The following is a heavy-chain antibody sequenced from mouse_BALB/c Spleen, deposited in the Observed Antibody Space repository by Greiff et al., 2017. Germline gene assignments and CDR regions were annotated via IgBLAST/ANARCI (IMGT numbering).Heavy chain of an antibody. J-gene: IGHJ2*01. CDR1: GDSITSGY. CDR3: ARGNYYGSRYFDY. V-gene: IGHV3-8*02. Sequence: VQLQQSGPSLVKPSQTLSLTCSVTGDSITSGYWNWIRKFPGNKLEYMGYISYSGSTYYNPSLKSRISITRDTSKNQYYLQLNSVTTEDTATYYCARGNYYGSRYFDYWGQGTTLTVSS. D-gene: IGHD1-1*01. CDR2: ISYSGST.